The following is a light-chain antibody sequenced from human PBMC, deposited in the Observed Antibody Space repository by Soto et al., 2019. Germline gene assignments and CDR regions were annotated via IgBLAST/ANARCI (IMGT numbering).Light chain of an antibody. J-gene: IGKJ4*01. CDR2: VES. Sequence: EIVMTQSPATLSVSPGERATLSCRASQSFSSNLAWYQQKPGQTPNLLLYVESTRATGIPARFSGSGSGTEFTLTISSLQSEDFAVYYCQQYNVWPLNFGGGTKVEFK. CDR3: QQYNVWPLN. CDR1: QSFSSN. V-gene: IGKV3-15*01.